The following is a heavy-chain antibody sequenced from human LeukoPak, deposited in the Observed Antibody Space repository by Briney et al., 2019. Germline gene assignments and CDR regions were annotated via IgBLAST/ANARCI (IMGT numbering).Heavy chain of an antibody. D-gene: IGHD1-7*01. CDR3: ARGARGNWNYSDYYYYYMDV. V-gene: IGHV4-34*01. Sequence: SETLSLTCAVYGGSFSGYYWSWIRQPPGKGLEWIGEINHSGSTNYNPSLKSRVTISVDTSKNQFSLKLRSVTAADTAVYYCARGARGNWNYSDYYYYYMDVWGKGTTVTVSS. CDR1: GGSFSGYY. CDR2: INHSGST. J-gene: IGHJ6*03.